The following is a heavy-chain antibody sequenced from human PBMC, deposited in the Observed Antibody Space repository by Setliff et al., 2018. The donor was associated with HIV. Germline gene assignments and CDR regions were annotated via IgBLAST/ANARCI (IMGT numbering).Heavy chain of an antibody. D-gene: IGHD3-10*01. Sequence: ASVKVSCKASGGSFSSYGLSWVRQAPGQGLEWMGIINPTGGSTSYAQKFQGRVTMTTDTSTSTAYMELRSLRSDDTAVYYCARDREYYYYMDVWGKGTTVTVSS. CDR3: ARDREYYYYMDV. J-gene: IGHJ6*03. CDR1: GGSFSSYG. CDR2: INPTGGST. V-gene: IGHV1-46*01.